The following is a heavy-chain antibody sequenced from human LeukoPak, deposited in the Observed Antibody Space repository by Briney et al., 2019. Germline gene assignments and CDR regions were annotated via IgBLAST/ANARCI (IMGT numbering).Heavy chain of an antibody. D-gene: IGHD6-19*01. J-gene: IGHJ4*02. Sequence: GGSLRLSCAASGFTFSSYDIHWVRQATGKGLEWVSAIGTAGDTYYPGSVKGRFTISRENAKNSLYLQMNSLRAGDTAVYYCARADSSGWYGYWGQGTLVTVSS. CDR2: IGTAGDT. CDR3: ARADSSGWYGY. CDR1: GFTFSSYD. V-gene: IGHV3-13*01.